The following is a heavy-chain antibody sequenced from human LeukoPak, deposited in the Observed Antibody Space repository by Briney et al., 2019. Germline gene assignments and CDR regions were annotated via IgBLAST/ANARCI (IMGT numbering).Heavy chain of an antibody. CDR1: GGSISSSSYY. D-gene: IGHD6-19*01. Sequence: SETLSLTCTVSGGSISSSSYYWGWIRQPPGKGLEWIGSIYYSGSTYYNPSLKSRVTISVDTSKNQFSLKLSSMTAADTAVYYCARGTVAGWYNWFDPWGQGTLVTVSS. J-gene: IGHJ5*02. CDR2: IYYSGST. CDR3: ARGTVAGWYNWFDP. V-gene: IGHV4-39*01.